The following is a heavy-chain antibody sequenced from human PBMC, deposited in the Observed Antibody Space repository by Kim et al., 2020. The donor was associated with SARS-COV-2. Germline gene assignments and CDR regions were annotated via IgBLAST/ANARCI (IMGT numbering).Heavy chain of an antibody. Sequence: SETLSLTCTVSGGSISSYYWSWIRQPPGKGLEWIGYIYYSGSTNYNPSIKSRVNISVDTSKNQFSLKLSSVTAADTAVYYCASHLSPYYYDSSGYYHAFDIWDQGTMVTVSS. CDR3: ASHLSPYYYDSSGYYHAFDI. J-gene: IGHJ3*02. D-gene: IGHD3-22*01. CDR2: IYYSGST. CDR1: GGSISSYY. V-gene: IGHV4-59*08.